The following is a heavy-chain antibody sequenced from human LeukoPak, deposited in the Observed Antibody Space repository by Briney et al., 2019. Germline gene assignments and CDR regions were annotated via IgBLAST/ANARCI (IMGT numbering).Heavy chain of an antibody. CDR2: ISSSGSTI. V-gene: IGHV3-48*03. Sequence: GSLRLSCAASGFTFSSYEMNWVRQAPGKGLEWVSYISSSGSTIYYADSVKGRFTISRDNAKNSLYLQMNSLRAEDTAVYYCARARRGGSYTDYWGQGTLVTVSS. CDR1: GFTFSSYE. CDR3: ARARRGGSYTDY. J-gene: IGHJ4*02. D-gene: IGHD1-26*01.